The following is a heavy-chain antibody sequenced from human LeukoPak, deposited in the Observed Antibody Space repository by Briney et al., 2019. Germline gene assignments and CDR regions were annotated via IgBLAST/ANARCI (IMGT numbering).Heavy chain of an antibody. Sequence: QPGGSLRLSCAASGFTFSSYAMHWVRQAPGKGLEWVAVISYDGSNKYYADSVKGRFTISRDNSKNTLYLQMNSLRAEDTAVYYCARGVGPLYRPNIHWFDPWGQGTLVTVSS. CDR1: GFTFSSYA. D-gene: IGHD4/OR15-4a*01. J-gene: IGHJ5*02. CDR3: ARGVGPLYRPNIHWFDP. CDR2: ISYDGSNK. V-gene: IGHV3-30-3*01.